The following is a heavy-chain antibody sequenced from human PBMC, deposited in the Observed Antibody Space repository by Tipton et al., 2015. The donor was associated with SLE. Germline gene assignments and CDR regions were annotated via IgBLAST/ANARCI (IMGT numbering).Heavy chain of an antibody. CDR1: GGSFSGYY. J-gene: IGHJ6*02. CDR3: AREASYPFGMDV. CDR2: INHSGST. Sequence: TLSLTCAVYGGSFSGYYWSWIRQPPGKGLEWIGEINHSGSTNYNPSLKSRVTISVDRSKNQFSLKLSSVTAADTAVYYCAREASYPFGMDVWGQGTTVTVSS. V-gene: IGHV4-34*01. D-gene: IGHD1-26*01.